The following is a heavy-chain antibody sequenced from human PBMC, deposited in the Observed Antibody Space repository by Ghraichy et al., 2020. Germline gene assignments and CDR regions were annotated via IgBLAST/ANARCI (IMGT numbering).Heavy chain of an antibody. Sequence: GSLRLSCAASGFTFSSYGMHWVRQAPGKGLEWVAVISYDGSNKYYADSVKGRFTISRDNSKNTLYLQMNSLRAEDTAVYYCAKDLLKQQLVGDYYYYGMDVWGQGTTVTVSS. V-gene: IGHV3-30*18. CDR3: AKDLLKQQLVGDYYYYGMDV. CDR2: ISYDGSNK. D-gene: IGHD6-13*01. J-gene: IGHJ6*02. CDR1: GFTFSSYG.